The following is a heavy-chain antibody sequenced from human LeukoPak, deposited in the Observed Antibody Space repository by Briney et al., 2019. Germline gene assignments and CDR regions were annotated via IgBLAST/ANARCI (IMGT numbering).Heavy chain of an antibody. CDR2: IYHSGST. D-gene: IGHD6-6*01. Sequence: SETLSLTRTVSGGSISSHYWSWIRQPPGKGLEWIGSIYHSGSTYYNPSLKSRVTISVDTSKNQFSLKLSSVTAADTAVYYCARVLRGGSSPTFFQHWGQGTLVTVSS. J-gene: IGHJ1*01. CDR1: GGSISSHY. CDR3: ARVLRGGSSPTFFQH. V-gene: IGHV4-38-2*02.